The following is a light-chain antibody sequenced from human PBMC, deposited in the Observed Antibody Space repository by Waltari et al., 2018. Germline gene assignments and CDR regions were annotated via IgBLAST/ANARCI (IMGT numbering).Light chain of an antibody. Sequence: QSALTQPASVSGSPGQSITISCTGTSSDVGNYNYVSWSQQHPGKAPKLMIHEVNNRPSGVSNRFSGSKSGDTASLTISGLQGEDEADYYCSSYSSISFLVFGSGTTVTVL. CDR3: SSYSSISFLV. CDR1: SSDVGNYNY. V-gene: IGLV2-14*01. CDR2: EVN. J-gene: IGLJ1*01.